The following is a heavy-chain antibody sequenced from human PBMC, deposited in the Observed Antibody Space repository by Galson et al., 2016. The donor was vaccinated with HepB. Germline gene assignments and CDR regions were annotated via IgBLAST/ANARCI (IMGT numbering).Heavy chain of an antibody. V-gene: IGHV4-59*01. J-gene: IGHJ4*02. Sequence: SETLSLTCSVSGGSIWSYYWSWIRQPPGKGLEWIGHIYYSGTTNYNPSLKGRVTISVDTSKNQFSLKLSSVTAADTAVYYCARSTTYFGVVIPLTYWGQGTRVTVSS. CDR3: ARSTTYFGVVIPLTY. CDR2: IYYSGTT. D-gene: IGHD3-3*01. CDR1: GGSIWSYY.